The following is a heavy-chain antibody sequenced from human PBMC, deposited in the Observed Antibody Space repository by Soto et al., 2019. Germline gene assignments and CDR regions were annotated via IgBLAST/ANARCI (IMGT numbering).Heavy chain of an antibody. CDR3: ARRYCSSTSCLHFDC. V-gene: IGHV4-39*01. CDR1: GGSISSSSYY. CDR2: IFYNGNT. D-gene: IGHD2-2*01. Sequence: PSETLSLTCTVSGGSISSSSYYWGWIRQPPGKGLEWIGSIFYNGNTYHNPSLKSRVTISVDTSKNQFSLRLSSVTAAGTAMYYCARRYCSSTSCLHFDCWGQGTLVTVSS. J-gene: IGHJ4*02.